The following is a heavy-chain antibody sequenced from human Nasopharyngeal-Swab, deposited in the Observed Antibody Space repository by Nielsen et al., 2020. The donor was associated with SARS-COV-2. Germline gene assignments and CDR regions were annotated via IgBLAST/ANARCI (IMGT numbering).Heavy chain of an antibody. D-gene: IGHD3-10*01. Sequence: SETLSLTCTVSGGSISSSSYYWGWIRQPPGKGLEWIGSIYYSGRTNYNPSLKSRVTISVDTSKNQFSLKLSSVTAADTAVYYCARERGRGGIWNYYYYYMDVWGKGTTVTVSS. CDR2: IYYSGRT. V-gene: IGHV4-39*07. CDR3: ARERGRGGIWNYYYYYMDV. CDR1: GGSISSSSYY. J-gene: IGHJ6*03.